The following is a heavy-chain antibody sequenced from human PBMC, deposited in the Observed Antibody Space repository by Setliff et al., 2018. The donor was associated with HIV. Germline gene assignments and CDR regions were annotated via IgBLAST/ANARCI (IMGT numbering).Heavy chain of an antibody. Sequence: SETLSLTCTVSGGTVSTSSNPWGWIRQPPEKGLEWIGTIYHTGKTYYNSSLNSRVTIAVDTSKDQFSLNLSTVTAADTAVYYCGRVAGYCAPSRCYGYNAFDIWGPGTMVTVSS. CDR3: GRVAGYCAPSRCYGYNAFDI. CDR2: IYHTGKT. D-gene: IGHD2-15*01. V-gene: IGHV4-39*01. CDR1: GGTVSTSSNP. J-gene: IGHJ3*02.